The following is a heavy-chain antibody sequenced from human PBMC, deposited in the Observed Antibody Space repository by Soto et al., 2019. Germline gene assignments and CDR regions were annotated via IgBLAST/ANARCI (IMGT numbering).Heavy chain of an antibody. CDR1: GYSFTSYW. D-gene: IGHD5-18*01. CDR3: ARKLDTAMVPDAFDI. J-gene: IGHJ3*02. V-gene: IGHV5-51*01. CDR2: IYPGDSDT. Sequence: EVQLVQSGAEVKKPGESLKISCKGSGYSFTSYWIGWVRQMPGKGLEWMGIIYPGDSDTRYSPSFQGQVTISADKSISTAYLQWSSLKASDTAMHYCARKLDTAMVPDAFDIWGQGTMVTVSS.